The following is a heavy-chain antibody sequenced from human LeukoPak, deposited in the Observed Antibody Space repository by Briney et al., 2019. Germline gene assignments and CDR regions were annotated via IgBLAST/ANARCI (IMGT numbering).Heavy chain of an antibody. CDR1: GYTFITYG. D-gene: IGHD3-10*01. J-gene: IGHJ3*02. CDR3: ARDRAVLLWFGELFPNDAFDI. V-gene: IGHV1-18*01. Sequence: GASVKVSCRASGYTFITYGINWVRQAPGQGLEWMGWIDPYNGDTDYAQKVQGRVTMTKDTSTSTAYMELSSLRSEDTAVYYCARDRAVLLWFGELFPNDAFDIWGQGTMVTVSS. CDR2: IDPYNGDT.